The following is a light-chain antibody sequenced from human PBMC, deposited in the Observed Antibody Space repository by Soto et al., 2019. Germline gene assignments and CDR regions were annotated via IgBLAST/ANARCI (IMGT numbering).Light chain of an antibody. CDR2: DVS. CDR3: SSYTSSSTLD. Sequence: QSALTQPASVSVSPGQSITISCTGTSSDVGGYNYVSWYQQHPGKAPKLMIYDVSNRPSGVSNRFSGSKSGNTASLTISGLQAEDEADYYCSSYTSSSTLDFGTGTKLTVL. V-gene: IGLV2-14*01. CDR1: SSDVGGYNY. J-gene: IGLJ1*01.